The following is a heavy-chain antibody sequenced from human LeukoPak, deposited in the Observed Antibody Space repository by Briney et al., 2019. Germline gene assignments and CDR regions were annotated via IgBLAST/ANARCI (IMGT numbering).Heavy chain of an antibody. J-gene: IGHJ4*02. D-gene: IGHD4-11*01. CDR1: GFTFSAYW. V-gene: IGHV3-7*01. CDR2: IKEDGSEN. Sequence: GGSLRLSCAASGFTFSAYWMSWVRQAPGKGLEWVANIKEDGSENYYVDSMKGRFTISRDNAKNSLYLQMNSLRAEDTAVYYCAKIFRDHSNHEGHLDYWGQGTLVTVSS. CDR3: AKIFRDHSNHEGHLDY.